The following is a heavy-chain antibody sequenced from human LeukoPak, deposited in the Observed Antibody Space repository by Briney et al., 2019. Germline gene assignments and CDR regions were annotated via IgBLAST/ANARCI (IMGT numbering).Heavy chain of an antibody. V-gene: IGHV3-21*01. D-gene: IGHD3-10*01. CDR3: ARAFTVTYYNWFDP. J-gene: IGHJ5*02. Sequence: GGSLRLSCAASGFTFSLYSMIWVRQAPGKGLEWVSSINGNSAYINYADSVKGRFTISRDNAKNSLFLQMNSLRAEDTAVYYCARAFTVTYYNWFDPWGQGTLVTVSS. CDR2: INGNSAYI. CDR1: GFTFSLYS.